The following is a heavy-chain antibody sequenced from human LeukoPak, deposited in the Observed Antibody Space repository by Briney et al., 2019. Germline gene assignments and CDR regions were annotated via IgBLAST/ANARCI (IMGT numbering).Heavy chain of an antibody. CDR3: ARDPLMTIFGVVISHGLDV. D-gene: IGHD3-3*01. CDR2: IYYSGST. V-gene: IGHV4-61*01. Sequence: PSETLSLTCTVSGGSVNSGSYYWSWIRQPPGKGLEWIGYIYYSGSTNYNPSLKSRVIISIDTSKNQFSLKLSSVTAADTAVYYCARDPLMTIFGVVISHGLDVWGQRTTVTISS. J-gene: IGHJ6*02. CDR1: GGSVNSGSYY.